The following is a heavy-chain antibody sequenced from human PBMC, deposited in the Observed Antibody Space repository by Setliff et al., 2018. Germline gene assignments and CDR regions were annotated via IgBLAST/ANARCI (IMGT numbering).Heavy chain of an antibody. V-gene: IGHV1-8*02. CDR2: MNPNSGNT. D-gene: IGHD3-3*01. CDR3: ARGRERDYNFWSGYYTYYYYGMDV. J-gene: IGHJ6*02. CDR1: GYTFTSYD. Sequence: ASVKVSCKASGYTFTSYDINCVRQATGQGLEWMGWMNPNSGNTGYAQKFQGRVTMTRNTSISTAYMELSSLRSEDTAVYYCARGRERDYNFWSGYYTYYYYGMDVWGQGTTVTVSS.